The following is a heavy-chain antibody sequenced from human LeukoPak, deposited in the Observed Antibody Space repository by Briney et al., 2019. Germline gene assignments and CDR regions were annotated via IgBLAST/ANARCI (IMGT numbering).Heavy chain of an antibody. Sequence: ASVKVSCKASGYTFTSYYMHWVRQAPGQGLEWMGIINPSGGSTSYAQKFQGRVTMTRDTSTSTVYMELSRLRSEDTAVYYCASPLSGYYYYMDVWGKGTTVTVSS. D-gene: IGHD3-10*01. J-gene: IGHJ6*03. CDR1: GYTFTSYY. V-gene: IGHV1-46*01. CDR2: INPSGGST. CDR3: ASPLSGYYYYMDV.